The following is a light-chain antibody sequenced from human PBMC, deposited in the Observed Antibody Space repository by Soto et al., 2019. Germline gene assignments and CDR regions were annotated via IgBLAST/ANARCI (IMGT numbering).Light chain of an antibody. CDR1: SSNIGSNT. J-gene: IGLJ3*02. Sequence: QSVLTQPPSASGTPGQRVTISCSGSSSNIGSNTVNWYQQLPGTAPKLLIYSSDRRPSGVPDRISGSKSGTSASLAISGLQSEDEADYHCAAWDDSLNGWVFGGGTKLTVL. V-gene: IGLV1-44*01. CDR2: SSD. CDR3: AAWDDSLNGWV.